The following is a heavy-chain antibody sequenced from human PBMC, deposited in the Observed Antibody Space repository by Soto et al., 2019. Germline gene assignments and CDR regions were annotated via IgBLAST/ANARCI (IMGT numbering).Heavy chain of an antibody. J-gene: IGHJ4*02. D-gene: IGHD3-22*01. CDR2: ISYDGNNK. V-gene: IGHV3-30-3*01. Sequence: QVQLVESGGGVVQPGRSLGLSCVASGFTFSSYAIHWVRQAPGKGLEWVAVISYDGNNKYYAESVKGRFTISRDNSKNTLYLQMNSLRPEDTAVYYCARDDFDSSGAPGFFDSWGQGTLVTVSS. CDR3: ARDDFDSSGAPGFFDS. CDR1: GFTFSSYA.